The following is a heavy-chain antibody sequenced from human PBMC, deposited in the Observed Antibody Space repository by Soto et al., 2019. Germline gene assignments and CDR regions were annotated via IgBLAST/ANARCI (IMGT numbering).Heavy chain of an antibody. CDR2: IYPGDSDT. J-gene: IGHJ4*02. Sequence: GESLKISCKASGYRFSTYWIGWVGQRPGKGPEWMAIIYPGDSDTRENPSFQGQVTISADKSSNTVHLQWRSLKASDTAIYYCARLGGIVDTGTWIQWGQGTPVTVSS. V-gene: IGHV5-51*01. CDR1: GYRFSTYW. D-gene: IGHD1-26*01. CDR3: ARLGGIVDTGTWIQ.